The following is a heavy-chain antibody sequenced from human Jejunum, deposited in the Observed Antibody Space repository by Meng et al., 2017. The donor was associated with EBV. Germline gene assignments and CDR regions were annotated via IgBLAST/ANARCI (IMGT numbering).Heavy chain of an antibody. CDR3: AGNGYYALEY. D-gene: IGHD3-22*01. J-gene: IGHJ4*02. CDR1: GGSISDNDW. V-gene: IGHV4-4*02. Sequence: HVKLQGSGPRLEKPSGTLSLTCVVSGGSISDNDWWSWVRQPPGKGLEWLGEIYHGGGTNYNPSLESRVTISVDKSKNQFSLKLNSVTVADTAVYYCAGNGYYALEYWGPGILVTVSS. CDR2: IYHGGGT.